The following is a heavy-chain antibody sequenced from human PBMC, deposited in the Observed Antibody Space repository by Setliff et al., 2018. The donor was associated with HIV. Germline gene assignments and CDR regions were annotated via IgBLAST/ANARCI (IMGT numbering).Heavy chain of an antibody. D-gene: IGHD6-13*01. V-gene: IGHV4-59*01. CDR3: ARGASLLPGYSNRWDYYYFDG. J-gene: IGHJ6*03. Sequence: SETLSLTCTVSRGSIKYYFWSWIRQPPGKGLECIGHISYSGTTNYNPSLESRVSISVDTSKNQFSLKLKSVTAADTAVYYCARGASLLPGYSNRWDYYYFDGWGKGTTVTVSS. CDR1: RGSIKYYF. CDR2: ISYSGTT.